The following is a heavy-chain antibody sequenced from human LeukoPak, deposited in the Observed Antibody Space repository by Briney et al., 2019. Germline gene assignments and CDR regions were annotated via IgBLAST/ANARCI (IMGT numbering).Heavy chain of an antibody. J-gene: IGHJ5*02. Sequence: GASVKVSCKASGYTFTSYGISWVRQAPGQGLEWMGWISAYNGNTNYAQKLQGRVTMTTDTSTSTAYMELRSLRSDDTAVYYCARDSTAMVTGWFDPWGQGTLVTVPS. D-gene: IGHD5-18*01. V-gene: IGHV1-18*01. CDR2: ISAYNGNT. CDR1: GYTFTSYG. CDR3: ARDSTAMVTGWFDP.